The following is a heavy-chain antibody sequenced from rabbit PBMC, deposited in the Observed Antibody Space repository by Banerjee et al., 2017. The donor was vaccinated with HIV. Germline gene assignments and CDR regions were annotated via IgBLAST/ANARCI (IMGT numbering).Heavy chain of an antibody. CDR3: ARAGGFENYFNL. CDR1: GFSFSSGYW. Sequence: QEQLEESGGDLVKPEGSLTLTCTASGFSFSSGYWMCWVRQAPGKGLEWIACIYTGSGGTTYYASWAKGRFTISKTSSTTVTLQMTSLTAADTATNFCARAGGFENYFNLWGQGTLVTVS. V-gene: IGHV1S45*01. D-gene: IGHD1-1*01. J-gene: IGHJ4*01. CDR2: IYTGSGGTT.